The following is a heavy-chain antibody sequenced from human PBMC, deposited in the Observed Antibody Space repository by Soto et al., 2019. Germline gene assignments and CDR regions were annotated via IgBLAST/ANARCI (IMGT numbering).Heavy chain of an antibody. CDR2: IIPIFGRA. CDR3: ATEKGVYLYCFDY. Sequence: QVRLVQSGAEVKKPGSSVKVSCTGSGGTFSSSAISWVRQAPGQGLEWMGAIIPIFGRANYSRKFQGRVTITADASTSIAHMELSSLRSEDTDVYYCATEKGVYLYCFDYWGQGTLVTVSS. CDR1: GGTFSSSA. D-gene: IGHD2-8*01. V-gene: IGHV1-69*01. J-gene: IGHJ4*02.